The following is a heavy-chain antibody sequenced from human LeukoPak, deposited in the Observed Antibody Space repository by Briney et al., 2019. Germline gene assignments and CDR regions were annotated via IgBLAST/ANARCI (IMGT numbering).Heavy chain of an antibody. Sequence: ASVKVSCKASGYTFTSYGISWVRQAPGQGLEWMGRINPNSGGTNYAQKFQGRVTMTRDTSISTAYMELSRLRSDDTAVYYCARDTHSGYEFAYDYWGQGTLVTVSS. J-gene: IGHJ4*02. CDR3: ARDTHSGYEFAYDY. V-gene: IGHV1-2*06. D-gene: IGHD5-12*01. CDR2: INPNSGGT. CDR1: GYTFTSYG.